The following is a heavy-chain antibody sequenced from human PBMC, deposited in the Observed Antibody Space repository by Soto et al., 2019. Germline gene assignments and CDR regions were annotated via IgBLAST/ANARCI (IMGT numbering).Heavy chain of an antibody. Sequence: SSYWMTSFHQKPRKGLEWVANIKQDGTEKYYVDSVKGRFTISRDNAKNSLFLQTNSLRAEDTAVYYCARTGDRLLVFDYWGQGTLVTVSS. J-gene: IGHJ4*02. V-gene: IGHV3-7*01. D-gene: IGHD3-3*01. CDR3: ARTGDRLLVFDY. CDR1: SSYW. CDR2: IKQDGTEK.